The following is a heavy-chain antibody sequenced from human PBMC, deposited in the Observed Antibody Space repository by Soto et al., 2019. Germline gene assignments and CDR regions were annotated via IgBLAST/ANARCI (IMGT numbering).Heavy chain of an antibody. D-gene: IGHD3-10*01. CDR2: IYYSGST. CDR1: GGSISSGDYY. Sequence: SETLSLTCTVSGGSISSGDYYWSWIRQPPGKGLEWIGYIYYSGSTYYNPSLKSRVTISVDTSKNQFSPKLSSVTAADTAVYNCARDRRFGENVGYGMDVWGQGTTVTVSS. CDR3: ARDRRFGENVGYGMDV. V-gene: IGHV4-30-4*01. J-gene: IGHJ6*02.